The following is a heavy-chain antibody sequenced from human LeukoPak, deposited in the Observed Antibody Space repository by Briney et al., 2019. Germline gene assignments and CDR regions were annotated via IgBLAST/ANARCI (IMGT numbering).Heavy chain of an antibody. J-gene: IGHJ4*02. CDR3: VKGVEGAMVFGGDY. V-gene: IGHV3-64D*06. CDR2: ISSNGGST. CDR1: GFIFSSYA. Sequence: QSGGSLRLSCSASGFIFSSYAMHWVRQAPGKGLEYVSAISSNGGSTYYADSVKGRFTISRDNSKNTLYLQMSSLRAEDTAVYYCVKGVEGAMVFGGDYWGQGTLVTVSS. D-gene: IGHD3/OR15-3a*01.